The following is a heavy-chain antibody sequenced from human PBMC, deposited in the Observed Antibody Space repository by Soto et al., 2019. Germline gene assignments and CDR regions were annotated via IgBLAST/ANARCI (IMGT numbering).Heavy chain of an antibody. CDR2: LDSAGSGT. CDR3: TTAFEF. V-gene: IGHV3-74*01. Sequence: GGSLRLSCAASGFTFSNYWMDWVRQAPGRGLVWVSRLDSAGSGTSYAASVKGRFTISRDNAKNMLYLQMTCLRAEDTAIYYCTTAFEFWGQGALVTVSS. CDR1: GFTFSNYW. J-gene: IGHJ4*02.